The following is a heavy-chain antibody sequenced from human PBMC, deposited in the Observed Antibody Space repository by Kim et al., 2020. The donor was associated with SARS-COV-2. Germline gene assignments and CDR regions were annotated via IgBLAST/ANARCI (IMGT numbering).Heavy chain of an antibody. V-gene: IGHV1-2*02. Sequence: GGTSYAQKFQGRVTMTRDTSISTAYMELSRLGSDDTAVYYWARRGEAFDYWGQGTLVTVSS. CDR3: ARRGEAFDY. J-gene: IGHJ4*02. D-gene: IGHD3-10*01. CDR2: GGT.